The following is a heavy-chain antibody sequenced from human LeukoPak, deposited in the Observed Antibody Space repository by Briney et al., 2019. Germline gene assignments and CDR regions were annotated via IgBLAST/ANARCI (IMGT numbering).Heavy chain of an antibody. CDR1: GYTFTSYD. V-gene: IGHV1-8*01. CDR3: ARFIVGATTHFDY. D-gene: IGHD1-26*01. CDR2: MNPNSGNT. Sequence: ASVKVSCKASGYTFTSYDINWVRQAPGQGLEWMGWMNPNSGNTGYAQKFQGRVTMTRNTSISTAYMELSSLRSEDTAVYYCARFIVGATTHFDYWGQGTLVTVSS. J-gene: IGHJ4*02.